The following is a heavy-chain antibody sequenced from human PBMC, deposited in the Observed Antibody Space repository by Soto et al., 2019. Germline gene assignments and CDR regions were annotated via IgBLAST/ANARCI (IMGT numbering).Heavy chain of an antibody. Sequence: QVQLEESGGGLVKPGGSLRLSCAASGFTFSAVYMSWIRQAPNKGLEYISYISSSGTSANYADSVKGRFTISRDNAKNSLYLQMTSLRAEDTAVYYCARDRGAVTGQDFDYWGQGARVTVSS. V-gene: IGHV3-11*05. J-gene: IGHJ4*02. CDR1: GFTFSAVY. D-gene: IGHD6-19*01. CDR2: ISSSGTSA. CDR3: ARDRGAVTGQDFDY.